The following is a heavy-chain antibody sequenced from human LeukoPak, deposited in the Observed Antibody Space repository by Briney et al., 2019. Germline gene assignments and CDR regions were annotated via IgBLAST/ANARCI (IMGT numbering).Heavy chain of an antibody. CDR2: IYPGDSDT. J-gene: IGHJ4*02. CDR3: ARCGEMATISSCYFDY. V-gene: IGHV5-51*01. D-gene: IGHD5-24*01. Sequence: GESLQISFNGFGYGFSYYWIGWVRPMAGKGLEWMGMIYPGDSDTRYSPSFQGQVTISADKSISTAYLQWSSLRASDTAMYYCARCGEMATISSCYFDYWGQGTLVTVSS. CDR1: GYGFSYYW.